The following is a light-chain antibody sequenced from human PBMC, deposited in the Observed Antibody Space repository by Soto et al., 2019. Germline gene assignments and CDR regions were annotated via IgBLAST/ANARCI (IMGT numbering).Light chain of an antibody. V-gene: IGKV3-15*01. J-gene: IGKJ5*01. CDR1: QSVTSN. Sequence: EIVVTQSPATLSVPPGDRATLSCRASQSVTSNLAWYQQKPGQAPRLLIYGASTRATGIPARFSGSGSGTEFTLTISSLQSEDFAVYFCQQYNNWPPITFGQGTRLEIK. CDR3: QQYNNWPPIT. CDR2: GAS.